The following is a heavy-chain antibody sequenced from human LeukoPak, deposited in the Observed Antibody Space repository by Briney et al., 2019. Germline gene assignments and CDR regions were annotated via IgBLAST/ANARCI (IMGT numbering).Heavy chain of an antibody. V-gene: IGHV4-38-2*02. D-gene: IGHD3-10*01. Sequence: SETLSLTCTVSGYSNSSGYYWGWIRQPPGKGLEWIGSIYHSGSTYYNPSLKSRVTISVDTSKNQFSLKLSSVTAADTAVYYCARFAIIAGAAFDIWGQGTMVTVSS. CDR3: ARFAIIAGAAFDI. CDR2: IYHSGST. CDR1: GYSNSSGYY. J-gene: IGHJ3*02.